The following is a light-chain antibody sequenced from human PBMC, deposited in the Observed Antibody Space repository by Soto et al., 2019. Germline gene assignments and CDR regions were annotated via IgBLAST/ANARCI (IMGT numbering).Light chain of an antibody. V-gene: IGLV1-47*02. CDR1: ASNIGTFY. Sequence: QSVLTQPPSASATPGQGVTVSCSGSASNIGTFYVSWYQHLPVTAPKLLIYADNQRPSGVPDRFSGSKSGTSASLAISGLRSGDEADYYCTSWDDNLSAVVFGGGTQLTVL. CDR2: ADN. CDR3: TSWDDNLSAVV. J-gene: IGLJ2*01.